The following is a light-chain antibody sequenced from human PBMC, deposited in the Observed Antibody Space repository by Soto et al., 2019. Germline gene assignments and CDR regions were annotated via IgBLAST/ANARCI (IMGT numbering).Light chain of an antibody. Sequence: QYALTQPPSASGSPGQSVTIYCTGTSSDVGDYNYVSWYQQHPGKAPKLMIYEVSKRPSGVPDRFSGSKSGNTASLTVSGLQAEDEADYYCSSYAGSNNWVFGGGTKLTVL. V-gene: IGLV2-8*01. CDR1: SSDVGDYNY. CDR3: SSYAGSNNWV. J-gene: IGLJ3*02. CDR2: EVS.